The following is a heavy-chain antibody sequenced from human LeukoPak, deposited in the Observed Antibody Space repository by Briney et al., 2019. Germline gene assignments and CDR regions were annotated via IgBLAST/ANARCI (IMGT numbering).Heavy chain of an antibody. V-gene: IGHV4-31*03. J-gene: IGHJ4*02. D-gene: IGHD5-12*01. CDR1: GGPISSGGNY. CDR2: IYYSGST. CDR3: ARVAGYSSYDGDY. Sequence: PSQTLTLSCTVSGGPISSGGNYWSWIRQHPGKGLEWIEYIYYSGSTYYNPSLKSRVTISVDTSKNQFSLKLSSVTAADTAVYYCARVAGYSSYDGDYWAGGPGDTVSS.